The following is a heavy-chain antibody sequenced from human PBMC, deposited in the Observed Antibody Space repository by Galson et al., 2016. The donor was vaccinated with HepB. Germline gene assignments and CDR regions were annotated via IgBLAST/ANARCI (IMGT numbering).Heavy chain of an antibody. CDR2: INTGSGFT. CDR1: GSTFTSYA. V-gene: IGHV1-3*04. Sequence: SVQVSCKGSGSTFTSYAMHWVRQAPGQRLEWMGWINTGSGFTTFSPKFQGSVTFSRDTAATAAYMELSSLRSEDTAAYYCAQVPASITLLRSTSIEPFDIWGQGTRVTVSS. CDR3: AQVPASITLLRSTSIEPFDI. D-gene: IGHD2-2*01. J-gene: IGHJ3*02.